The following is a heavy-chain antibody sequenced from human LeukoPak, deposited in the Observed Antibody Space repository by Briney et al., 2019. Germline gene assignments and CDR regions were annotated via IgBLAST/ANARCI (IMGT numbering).Heavy chain of an antibody. CDR2: IYYSGNT. J-gene: IGHJ4*02. D-gene: IGHD3-10*01. CDR1: GASINSYY. V-gene: IGHV4-59*01. Sequence: SETLSLTCTVSGASINSYYWSWLPQPPGKGLEWIAYIYYSGNTNKNSSLKSRVTISVDTSKNQFSLELSSVTAADTAVYYCARVGSTMARDYFDYWGQGTLVSVSS. CDR3: ARVGSTMARDYFDY.